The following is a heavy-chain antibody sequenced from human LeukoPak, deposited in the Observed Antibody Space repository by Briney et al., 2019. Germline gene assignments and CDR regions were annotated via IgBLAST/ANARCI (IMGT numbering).Heavy chain of an antibody. CDR2: INQGGSDK. CDR3: TRDRSRAEDD. D-gene: IGHD1-14*01. CDR1: GFTFSSYA. V-gene: IGHV3-7*01. Sequence: LSGGSLRLSCAASGFTFSSYAMSWVRQAPGKGLEWVANINQGGSDKYYVDSVKGRFTISRDNANNLLYLQMNSLRGEDTAVYYCTRDRSRAEDDWGQGTLVTVSS. J-gene: IGHJ4*02.